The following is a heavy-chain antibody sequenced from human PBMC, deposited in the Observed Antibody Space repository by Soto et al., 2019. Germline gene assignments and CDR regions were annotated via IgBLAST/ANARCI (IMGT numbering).Heavy chain of an antibody. CDR1: GFTFSSYA. J-gene: IGHJ6*02. D-gene: IGHD5-12*01. CDR3: ARDEGLRRYLPNYYYYGMDV. Sequence: QVQLVESGGGVVQPGRSLRLSCAASGFTFSSYAMHWVRQAPGKGLEWVAVISYDGSNKYYADSVKGRFTISRDNSKNTLYLQMNSLRAEDTAVYYCARDEGLRRYLPNYYYYGMDVWGQGTTVTVSS. CDR2: ISYDGSNK. V-gene: IGHV3-30-3*01.